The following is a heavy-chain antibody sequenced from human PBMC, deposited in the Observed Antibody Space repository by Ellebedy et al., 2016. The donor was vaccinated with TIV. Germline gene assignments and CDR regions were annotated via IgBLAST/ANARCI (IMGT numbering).Heavy chain of an antibody. D-gene: IGHD3-9*01. J-gene: IGHJ6*02. V-gene: IGHV3-7*01. Sequence: PGGSLRLSCADSGFTFSSYWMSWVRQAPGKGLEWGANIKQDGSETHYVDSVKGRFTISRDNAKNSLYLQMNSLRAEDTAVYYCARAREPGYFAHYYYGMDVWGQGTTVTVSS. CDR2: IKQDGSET. CDR1: GFTFSSYW. CDR3: ARAREPGYFAHYYYGMDV.